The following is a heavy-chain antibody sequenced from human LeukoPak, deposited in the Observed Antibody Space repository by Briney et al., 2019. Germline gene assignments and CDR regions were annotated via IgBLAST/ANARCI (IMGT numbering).Heavy chain of an antibody. J-gene: IGHJ4*02. CDR2: INPSGGST. Sequence: ASVKVSCKASGYTFTSYYMHWVRQAPGQGLEWMGIINPSGGSTSYAQKFQGRVTMTRDTSTSTVYMELSSLRSEDTAVYYCARDLEGSSFTRIQSSTPHAFDYWGQGTLVTVSS. CDR3: ARDLEGSSFTRIQSSTPHAFDY. V-gene: IGHV1-46*01. D-gene: IGHD5-18*01. CDR1: GYTFTSYY.